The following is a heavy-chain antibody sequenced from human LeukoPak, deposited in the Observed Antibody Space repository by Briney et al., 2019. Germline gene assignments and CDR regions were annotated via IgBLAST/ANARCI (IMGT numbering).Heavy chain of an antibody. CDR3: SRESGAFCPFGY. Sequence: SGTLSLTCGVSGGSITSTNWWSWVRQSPGQGLEWIGVISLTGQTNYNPSLSGRVTMLLDEASNHLSLHLTSVTAADTATYYCSRESGAFCPFGYWGQGTLVIVPS. J-gene: IGHJ4*02. CDR2: ISLTGQT. CDR1: GGSITSTNW. D-gene: IGHD1-26*01. V-gene: IGHV4-4*02.